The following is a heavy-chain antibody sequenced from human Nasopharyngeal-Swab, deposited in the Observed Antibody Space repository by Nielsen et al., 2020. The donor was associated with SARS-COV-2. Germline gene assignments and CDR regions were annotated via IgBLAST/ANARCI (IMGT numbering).Heavy chain of an antibody. J-gene: IGHJ4*02. D-gene: IGHD3-3*01. Sequence: VRQMPGKGLEWVGRIRSKANSYATAYAASVKGRFTISRDDSKNTAYLQMNSLKTEDTAVYYCTRERITIFGVVISLGYWGQGTLVTVSS. CDR2: IRSKANSYAT. V-gene: IGHV3-73*01. CDR3: TRERITIFGVVISLGY.